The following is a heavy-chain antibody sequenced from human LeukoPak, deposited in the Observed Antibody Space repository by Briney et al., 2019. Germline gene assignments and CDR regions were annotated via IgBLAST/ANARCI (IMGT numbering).Heavy chain of an antibody. V-gene: IGHV1-18*01. J-gene: IGHJ4*02. CDR1: GYTFTSYG. D-gene: IGHD6-13*01. CDR3: ARDQEIAAAGSVDY. CDR2: ISAYNGNT. Sequence: ASVTVSCKASGYTFTSYGISWVRQAPGQGLEWMGWISAYNGNTNYAQKFQGRVTMTRDTPISTAYMELSRLRSDDTAVYYCARDQEIAAAGSVDYWGQGTLVTVSS.